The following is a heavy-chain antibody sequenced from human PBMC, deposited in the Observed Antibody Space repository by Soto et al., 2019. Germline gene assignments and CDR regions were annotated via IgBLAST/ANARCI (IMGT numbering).Heavy chain of an antibody. J-gene: IGHJ5*02. CDR2: IYHSGST. CDR3: ARVGSSWFRFDP. CDR1: GGSISSGGYS. V-gene: IGHV4-30-2*01. Sequence: QLQLQESGSGLVKPSQTLSLTCAVSGGSISSGGYSWSWIRQPPGKGLEWIGYIYHSGSTYYNPSLRSRVTIAVDRSKNQFSLKLSSVTAADTAVYYCARVGSSWFRFDPWGQGTLVTVSS. D-gene: IGHD6-13*01.